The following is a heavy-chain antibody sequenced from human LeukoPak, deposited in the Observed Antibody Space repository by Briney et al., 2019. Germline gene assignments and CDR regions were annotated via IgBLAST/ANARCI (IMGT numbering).Heavy chain of an antibody. V-gene: IGHV3-72*01. CDR2: IRNKAHSYST. J-gene: IGHJ4*02. CDR1: GFTFSDYY. Sequence: GGSLRLSCTASGFTFSDYYMDWARQAPGKGLEWVGRIRNKAHSYSTDYAPSMQGRFTISRDDSKNSLYLEMHSLKTDDTAIYYCVRAEDGYNYWGQGTLVTVSS. D-gene: IGHD5-24*01. CDR3: VRAEDGYNY.